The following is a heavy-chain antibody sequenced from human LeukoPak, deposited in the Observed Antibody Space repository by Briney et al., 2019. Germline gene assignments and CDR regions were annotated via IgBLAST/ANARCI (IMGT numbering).Heavy chain of an antibody. Sequence: ASVKLCCNEYGYTLTSPDSNRERQGTGHGLKRIGWMKPHSGHTGYAQKSQGRVTMTRDTSISTAYMELSSLRSEDTAVYYCARVFTRYYGSGSYQNDYWGQGTLVTVSS. CDR2: MKPHSGHT. CDR1: GYTLTSPD. CDR3: ARVFTRYYGSGSYQNDY. J-gene: IGHJ4*02. D-gene: IGHD3-10*01. V-gene: IGHV1-8*01.